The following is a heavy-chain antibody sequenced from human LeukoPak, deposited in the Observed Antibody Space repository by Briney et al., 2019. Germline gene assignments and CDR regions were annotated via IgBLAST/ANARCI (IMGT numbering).Heavy chain of an antibody. CDR2: ISAYNGNT. CDR3: AGDGVAAPLPRNYFDY. Sequence: ASVEVSCKASGYTFTSYGISWVRQAPGQGLEWMGWISAYNGNTNYAQKLQGRVTMTTDTSTSTAYMELRSLRSDDTAVYYCAGDGVAAPLPRNYFDYWGQGTLVTVSS. D-gene: IGHD6-6*01. J-gene: IGHJ4*02. V-gene: IGHV1-18*01. CDR1: GYTFTSYG.